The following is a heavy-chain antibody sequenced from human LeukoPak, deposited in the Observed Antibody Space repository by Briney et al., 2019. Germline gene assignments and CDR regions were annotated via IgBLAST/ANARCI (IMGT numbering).Heavy chain of an antibody. CDR3: ARDGGLSGYYRSFDY. Sequence: GGALRLSCAASGFTSSDYYMSWIRQAPGKGLEWVSYISNSGSTIYYADSVKGRFTISRDNAKKSLYLQMNRLRAEDTAVYYCARDGGLSGYYRSFDYWGQGTLVSVSS. CDR1: GFTSSDYY. J-gene: IGHJ4*02. V-gene: IGHV3-11*01. CDR2: ISNSGSTI. D-gene: IGHD3-3*01.